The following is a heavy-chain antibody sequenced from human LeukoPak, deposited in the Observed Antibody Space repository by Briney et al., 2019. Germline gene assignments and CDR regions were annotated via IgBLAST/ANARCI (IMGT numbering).Heavy chain of an antibody. D-gene: IGHD6-13*01. CDR3: ARHRGGRAGYFDY. CDR2: IYYSGST. Sequence: SETLSLTCTVSGGSISSSSYYWGWIRQPPGKGLEWIGSIYYSGSTYYNPSLKSRVTISVDTSKNQFSLKLSSVTAADTAVYYCARHRGGRAGYFDYWGQGTLVTVSS. J-gene: IGHJ4*02. V-gene: IGHV4-39*01. CDR1: GGSISSSSYY.